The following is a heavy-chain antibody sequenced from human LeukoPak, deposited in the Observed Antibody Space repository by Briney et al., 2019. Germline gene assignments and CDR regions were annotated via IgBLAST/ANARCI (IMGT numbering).Heavy chain of an antibody. CDR2: IWYDGSNK. Sequence: QPGGSLRLSCAASGFTFRSYGMHWVRQAPGKGLEWVAVIWYDGSNKYYADSVKGRFTISRNNSKNTLYLQMNSLRAEDTAVYYCARGRSYNRFDPWGQGTLVTVSS. J-gene: IGHJ5*02. V-gene: IGHV3-33*01. CDR1: GFTFRSYG. D-gene: IGHD3-10*01. CDR3: ARGRSYNRFDP.